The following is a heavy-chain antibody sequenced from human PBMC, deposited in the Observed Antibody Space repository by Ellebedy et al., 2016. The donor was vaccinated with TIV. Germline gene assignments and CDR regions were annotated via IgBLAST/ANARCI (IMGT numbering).Heavy chain of an antibody. D-gene: IGHD6-25*01. Sequence: ASVKVSCKASGYTFTNYGISWVRQAPGQGLEWMEWISAYNGNTKYAQKFQGSVTMTTDTSTSTVYMEVRSLRSDDTAVYYCATSLTPATYNYYGLDVWGQGTTVTVSS. J-gene: IGHJ6*02. V-gene: IGHV1-18*01. CDR2: ISAYNGNT. CDR3: ATSLTPATYNYYGLDV. CDR1: GYTFTNYG.